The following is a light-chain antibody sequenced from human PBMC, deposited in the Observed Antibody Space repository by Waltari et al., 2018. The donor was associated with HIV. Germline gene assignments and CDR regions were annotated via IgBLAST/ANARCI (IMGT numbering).Light chain of an antibody. CDR3: QQGDSLPFT. V-gene: IGKV1-12*01. Sequence: DTHLTQSPSSLSASVGDRVTITCRASQDIKTWLAWFQQKPGKAPKLLIYEASTLQSGVPSRFGGSGSGTDFTLTINNLQADDSATYLCQQGDSLPFTFGGGTKVEI. J-gene: IGKJ4*01. CDR2: EAS. CDR1: QDIKTW.